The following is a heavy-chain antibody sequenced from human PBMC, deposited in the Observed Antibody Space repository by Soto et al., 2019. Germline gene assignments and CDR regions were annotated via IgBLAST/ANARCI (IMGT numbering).Heavy chain of an antibody. V-gene: IGHV5-51*01. CDR1: GYSFTSHW. Sequence: PGESLKISCKGSGYSFTSHWIGWVRQMPGKGLEWMGIIYPGDSDTRYSPSFQGQVTISADKSISTAYLQWSSLKASDTAMYYCARPRRGYSSSSLALYFDYWGQGTLVTVSS. J-gene: IGHJ4*02. D-gene: IGHD6-13*01. CDR3: ARPRRGYSSSSLALYFDY. CDR2: IYPGDSDT.